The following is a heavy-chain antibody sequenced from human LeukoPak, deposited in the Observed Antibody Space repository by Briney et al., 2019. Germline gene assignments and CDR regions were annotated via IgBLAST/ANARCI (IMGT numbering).Heavy chain of an antibody. V-gene: IGHV3-21*01. J-gene: IGHJ4*01. D-gene: IGHD6-13*01. CDR1: GFTFSSYT. Sequence: PGGSLRLACVASGFTFSSYTMNWVRQAPGKGLEWVSSVSSSSAFIYYADSVKGRFTISRDNAQNSLSLQMDSLRVEDTAVYYCARDSSNWASSFDSWGQGTLVAVSS. CDR3: ARDSSNWASSFDS. CDR2: VSSSSAFI.